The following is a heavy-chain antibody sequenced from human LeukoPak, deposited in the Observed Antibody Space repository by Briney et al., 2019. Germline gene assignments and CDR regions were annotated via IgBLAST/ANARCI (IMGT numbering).Heavy chain of an antibody. J-gene: IGHJ4*02. CDR3: ARDWNLRFLEWLPLQY. CDR1: GFTFSSYG. Sequence: GGSLRLSCAASGFTFSSYGMHWVRQAPGKGLEWVAFIRYDGSSKYYADSVKGRFTISRDNSKNTLYLQMNSLRAEDTAVYYCARDWNLRFLEWLPLQYWGQGTLVTVSS. V-gene: IGHV3-30*02. D-gene: IGHD3-3*01. CDR2: IRYDGSSK.